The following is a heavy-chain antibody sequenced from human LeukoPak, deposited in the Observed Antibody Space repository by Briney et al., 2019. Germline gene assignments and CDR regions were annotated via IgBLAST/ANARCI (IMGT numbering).Heavy chain of an antibody. CDR3: AREDGSGSGYYYYYMDV. D-gene: IGHD3-10*01. V-gene: IGHV4-4*07. CDR2: IYTSGST. Sequence: SETLSLTCTVSGGSISSYYWSWIRQPAGKGLEWIGRIYTSGSTNYNPSLKSRVTMSVDTSKNQFSLKLSSVTAADTAVYYCAREDGSGSGYYYYYMDVWGKGTTVTVSS. J-gene: IGHJ6*03. CDR1: GGSISSYY.